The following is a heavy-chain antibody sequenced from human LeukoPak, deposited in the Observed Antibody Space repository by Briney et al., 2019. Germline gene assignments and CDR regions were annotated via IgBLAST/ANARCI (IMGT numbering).Heavy chain of an antibody. CDR1: GLTFDDSA. CDR2: INRSGGTV. CDR3: ARGGSYRAPDYNYYYGMDV. D-gene: IGHD3-16*02. Sequence: GGSLRLSCAASGLTFDDSAMHWLRQVPGKGLEWVSGINRSGGTVGYADSVNGRFTISRDNAKNSLYLQISSLRADDTAVYYCARGGSYRAPDYNYYYGMDVWGQGTTVTVSS. J-gene: IGHJ6*02. V-gene: IGHV3-9*01.